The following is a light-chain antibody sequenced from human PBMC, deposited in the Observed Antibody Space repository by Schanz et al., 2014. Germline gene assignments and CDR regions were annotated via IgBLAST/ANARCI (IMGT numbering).Light chain of an antibody. V-gene: IGKV1-9*01. Sequence: IQLTQSPSSLSASVGDRVTITCRASESISSYLNWYQQKSGKAPKLLIYTASTLQGGVPSRFSGSGSGTEFTLTISCLQSEDFATYYCQQYNSYSEWTFGHGTKVEI. CDR2: TAS. J-gene: IGKJ1*01. CDR3: QQYNSYSEWT. CDR1: ESISSY.